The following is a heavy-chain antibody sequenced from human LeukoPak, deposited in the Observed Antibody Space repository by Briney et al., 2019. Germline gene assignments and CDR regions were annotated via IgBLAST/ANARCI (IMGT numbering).Heavy chain of an antibody. CDR3: ARGLGTNYGGYCTGGSCPVY. CDR1: AFSVGSNF. J-gene: IGHJ4*02. V-gene: IGHV3-66*01. Sequence: GGSLRLSCVDSAFSVGSNFMSWVRQAPGKGLEWVSVIYTGGSTYSADSVKGRFTISRDYSENTVYLQMNSLRVEDTAVYYCARGLGTNYGGYCTGGSCPVYWGQGTLVTVSS. CDR2: IYTGGST. D-gene: IGHD2-15*01.